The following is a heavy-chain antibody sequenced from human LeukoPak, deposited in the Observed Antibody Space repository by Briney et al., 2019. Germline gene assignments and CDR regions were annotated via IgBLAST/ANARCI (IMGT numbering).Heavy chain of an antibody. CDR2: ISAHNGDT. CDR3: ARDSGGYVYDY. CDR1: GYTFISHG. V-gene: IGHV1-18*01. Sequence: ASMKVSCKASGYTFISHGISWVRQAPGQGLEWMGWISAHNGDTNYAQKFQGRVTMTRDTSISTAYMELSRLRSDDTAVYYCARDSGGYVYDYWGQGTLVTVSS. J-gene: IGHJ4*02. D-gene: IGHD5-12*01.